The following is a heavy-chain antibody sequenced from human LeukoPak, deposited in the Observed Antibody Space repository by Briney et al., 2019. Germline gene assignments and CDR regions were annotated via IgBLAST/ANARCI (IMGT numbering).Heavy chain of an antibody. J-gene: IGHJ6*03. CDR2: ITGSGENT. CDR3: DKGRTYHYFMDV. Sequence: GGSLRLSCAASGFPFSLYVMPCVRQAPGKGLEWVSTITGSGENTFSAESVKGRFTISRDNSENTLYLEMKSLRAEDGAVYYCDKGRTYHYFMDVWGQGTTVTVSS. V-gene: IGHV3-23*01. CDR1: GFPFSLYV.